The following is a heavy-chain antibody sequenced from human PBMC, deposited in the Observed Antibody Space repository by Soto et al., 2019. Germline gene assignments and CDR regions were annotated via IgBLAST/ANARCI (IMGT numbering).Heavy chain of an antibody. CDR3: ARDQCITITSGYGDY. CDR1: GYTFTNYG. D-gene: IGHD2-2*01. J-gene: IGHJ4*02. Sequence: QVQLVQSGAEVKKPGASVKVSCKASGYTFTNYGISWVRQAPGQGLELMVWISAYNGNTNYPQKLQGRVTMTTDTSPSTAYKELRSRRSDDTAVYFCARDQCITITSGYGDYWGQGTLVTVSS. V-gene: IGHV1-18*04. CDR2: ISAYNGNT.